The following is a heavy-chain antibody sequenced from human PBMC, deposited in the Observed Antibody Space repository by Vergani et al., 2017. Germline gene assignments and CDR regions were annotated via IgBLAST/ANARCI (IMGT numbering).Heavy chain of an antibody. CDR1: GGSFSGYY. J-gene: IGHJ6*03. V-gene: IGHV4-34*01. D-gene: IGHD6-6*01. CDR2: INHSGST. Sequence: QVQLQQWGAGLLKPSETLSLTCAVYGGSFSGYYWSWIRQPPGKGLEWIGEINHSGSTNYNPSLKSRVTISVDTSKNQFSLKLSPVTAADTAVYYCAKSKPSDWYSSSSSYYYLDVWGKGTTVTVSS. CDR3: AKSKPSDWYSSSSSYYYLDV.